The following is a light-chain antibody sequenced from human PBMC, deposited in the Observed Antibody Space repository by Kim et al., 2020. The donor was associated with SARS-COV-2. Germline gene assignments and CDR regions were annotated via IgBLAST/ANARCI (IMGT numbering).Light chain of an antibody. CDR2: DAS. Sequence: ASVGDRVTITCRASQGFSSLLAWYQQNPGKPPKLLIYDASTLPSGVPSRFSGSGSGTDFTLTINSLQPADFATYYCQQFNNYPLTFGGGTKVDIK. CDR1: QGFSSL. CDR3: QQFNNYPLT. J-gene: IGKJ4*01. V-gene: IGKV1D-13*01.